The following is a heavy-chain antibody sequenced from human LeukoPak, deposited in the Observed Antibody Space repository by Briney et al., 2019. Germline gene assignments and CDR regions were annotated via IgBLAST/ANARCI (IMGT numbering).Heavy chain of an antibody. CDR2: VFDSGNT. CDR3: AREGQWLGEMDF. CDR1: RGSIQSHF. V-gene: IGHV4-4*07. J-gene: IGHJ4*02. D-gene: IGHD6-19*01. Sequence: TASETLSLTCTVSRGSIQSHFWSWVRQPAGKGLEWIGRVFDSGNTDYNLSLNGRVTLSVDTSKNEFSLTLTSVTAADTAVYYCAREGQWLGEMDFWGPGILVTVSS.